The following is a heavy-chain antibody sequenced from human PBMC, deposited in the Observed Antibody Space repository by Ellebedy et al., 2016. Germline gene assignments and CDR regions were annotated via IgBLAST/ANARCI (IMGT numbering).Heavy chain of an antibody. D-gene: IGHD3-10*01. V-gene: IGHV3-23*01. CDR1: GFTFNTYA. CDR2: ISGTGIST. J-gene: IGHJ6*02. Sequence: GGSLRLSXAASGFTFNTYAMSWVRQAPGKGLEWVSVISGTGISTYYADSVKGRFTISRDNSKNTLYLQMNSLRAEDTAVYYCAKDLRETSGSYYILGSRYYYYGMDVWGQGTTVTVSS. CDR3: AKDLRETSGSYYILGSRYYYYGMDV.